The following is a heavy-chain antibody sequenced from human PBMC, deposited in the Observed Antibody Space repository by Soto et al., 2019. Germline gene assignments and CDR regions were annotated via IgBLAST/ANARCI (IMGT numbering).Heavy chain of an antibody. J-gene: IGHJ6*02. D-gene: IGHD4-17*01. CDR3: ARPRWGMTTVNVRVNYYYYYGMDV. V-gene: IGHV1-69*13. CDR2: IIPIFGTA. Sequence: GASGKVSCKASGGTFSSYSISWVRHAPGRGLEWMGGIIPIFGTANYAQKFQGRVTITADESTSTAYMELSSLRSEDTAVYYCARPRWGMTTVNVRVNYYYYYGMDVWGQGTTVTVSS. CDR1: GGTFSSYS.